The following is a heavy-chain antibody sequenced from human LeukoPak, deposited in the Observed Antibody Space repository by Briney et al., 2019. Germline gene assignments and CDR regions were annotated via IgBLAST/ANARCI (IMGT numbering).Heavy chain of an antibody. CDR2: IYYSGST. J-gene: IGHJ4*02. Sequence: SETLSLTCTVSGGSISSGDYYWSWIRQPPGKGLEWIGYIYYSGSTYYNPSLKSRVTISVDTSRNQFSLKLSSVTAADTAVYYCARDVYDSSGYSSRDWGQGTLVTVSS. CDR3: ARDVYDSSGYSSRD. D-gene: IGHD3-22*01. CDR1: GGSISSGDYY. V-gene: IGHV4-30-4*01.